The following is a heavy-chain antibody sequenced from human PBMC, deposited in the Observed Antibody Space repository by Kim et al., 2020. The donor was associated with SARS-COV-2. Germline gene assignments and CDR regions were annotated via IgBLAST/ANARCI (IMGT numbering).Heavy chain of an antibody. CDR2: ISGSGGST. D-gene: IGHD3-22*01. V-gene: IGHV3-23*01. CDR1: GFTFSSYA. Sequence: GGSLRLSCAASGFTFSSYAMSWVRQAPGKGLEWVSAISGSGGSTYYADSVKGRFTISRDNSKNTLYLQMNSLRAEDTAVYYCAKDLDSSGYYFHDPDYWGQGTLVTVSS. CDR3: AKDLDSSGYYFHDPDY. J-gene: IGHJ4*02.